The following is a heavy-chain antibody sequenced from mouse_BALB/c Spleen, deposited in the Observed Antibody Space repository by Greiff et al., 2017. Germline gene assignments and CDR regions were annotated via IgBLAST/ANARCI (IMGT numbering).Heavy chain of an antibody. D-gene: IGHD2-10*02. CDR1: GYSFTGYY. J-gene: IGHJ4*01. Sequence: LEKPGASVKISCKASGYSFTGYYMHWVKQSHGKSLEWIGYISCYNGATSYNQKFKGKATFTVDTSSSTAYMQFNSLTSEDSAVYYCARSKYGKDAMDYWGQGTSVTVSS. CDR3: ARSKYGKDAMDY. CDR2: ISCYNGAT. V-gene: IGHV1S34*01.